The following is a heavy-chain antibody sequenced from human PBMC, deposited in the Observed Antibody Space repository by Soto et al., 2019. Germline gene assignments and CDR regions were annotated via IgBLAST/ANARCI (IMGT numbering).Heavy chain of an antibody. V-gene: IGHV1-8*02. CDR2: MNPHTGET. CDR3: AKKHSGSSLAY. CDR1: GYNFISSE. D-gene: IGHD6-6*01. J-gene: IGHJ4*02. Sequence: PVKAPCKTSGYNFISSEISWVRQAPGQGLELMGWMNPHTGETDATRKFQGRLTMTRNTSINTAYLELSSLTSEDTAVYYCAKKHSGSSLAYWGQGSLVTVSS.